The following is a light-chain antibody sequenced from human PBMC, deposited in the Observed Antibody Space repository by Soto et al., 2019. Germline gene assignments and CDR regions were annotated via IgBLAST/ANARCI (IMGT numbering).Light chain of an antibody. Sequence: EIVMTQSPATLSVSPGERATLSCTASHYIYSNVAWFQQRPGQAPRLLIYRASTMATGTPARFTGSGSGTEFPLTITSLQSEDFALYYCQQYHNLWTFGQGTEVEIK. CDR3: QQYHNLWT. CDR1: HYIYSN. V-gene: IGKV3-15*01. J-gene: IGKJ1*01. CDR2: RAS.